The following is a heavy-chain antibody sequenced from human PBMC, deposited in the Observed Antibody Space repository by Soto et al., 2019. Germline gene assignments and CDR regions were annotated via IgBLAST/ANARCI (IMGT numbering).Heavy chain of an antibody. CDR1: GFTFSDYY. D-gene: IGHD3-10*01. J-gene: IGHJ3*02. Sequence: GGSLRLSCAASGFTFSDYYMSWIRRAPGKGLEWVSYISSSGSTIYYADSVKGRFTISRDNAKNSLYLQMNSLRAEDTAVYYCARDSVRGADAFDIWGQGTMVTVS. CDR2: ISSSGSTI. CDR3: ARDSVRGADAFDI. V-gene: IGHV3-11*01.